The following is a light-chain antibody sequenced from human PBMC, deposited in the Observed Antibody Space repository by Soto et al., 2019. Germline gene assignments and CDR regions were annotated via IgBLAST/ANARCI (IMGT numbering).Light chain of an antibody. CDR3: QQYDSSPWT. V-gene: IGKV3-20*01. CDR2: GAS. CDR1: QSVSSNY. Sequence: EIVLTQSPGTLSLSPGERATLSCRASQSVSSNYLAWYQQKPGQAPRLLIYGASSRATGIPDRFSGSGSGTDFTLTISRLEPEEFAVYYCQQYDSSPWTFGQGTKVEI. J-gene: IGKJ1*01.